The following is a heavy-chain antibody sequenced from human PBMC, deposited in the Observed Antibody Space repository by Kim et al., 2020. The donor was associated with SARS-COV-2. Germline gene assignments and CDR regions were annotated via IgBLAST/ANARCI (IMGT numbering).Heavy chain of an antibody. D-gene: IGHD1-26*01. Sequence: ASVKVSCKVSGYTLTELSMHWVRQAPGKGLEWMGGFDPEDGETIYAQKFQGRVTMTEDTSTDTAYMELSSLRSEDTAVYYCATGVAMGVPSWFDPWGQGTLVTVSS. CDR2: FDPEDGET. CDR1: GYTLTELS. CDR3: ATGVAMGVPSWFDP. V-gene: IGHV1-24*01. J-gene: IGHJ5*02.